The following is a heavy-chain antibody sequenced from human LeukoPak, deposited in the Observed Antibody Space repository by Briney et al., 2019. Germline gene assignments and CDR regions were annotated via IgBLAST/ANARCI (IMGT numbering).Heavy chain of an antibody. CDR1: GFTFSSYA. CDR3: VRVPGFGESYWYFDL. Sequence: GGSLRLSCAASGFTFSSYAMHWVRQAPGKGLEWVAVISYDGSNKYYADSVKGRFTISRDNAKNSLYLQMSSLRAEDTALYHCVRVPGFGESYWYFDLWGRGTLVTVSS. J-gene: IGHJ2*01. D-gene: IGHD3-10*01. V-gene: IGHV3-30*04. CDR2: ISYDGSNK.